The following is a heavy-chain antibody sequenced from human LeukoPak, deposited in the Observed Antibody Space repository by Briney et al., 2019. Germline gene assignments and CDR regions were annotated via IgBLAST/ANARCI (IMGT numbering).Heavy chain of an antibody. CDR2: INPSGGST. CDR3: AREFAHVDTAMVFDY. Sequence: GASVKVSCKASGYTFTSYYIHWVRQAPGQGLEWMGTINPSGGSTSYAQKFQGRVTMTRDTSTSTVYMELSSLRSEDTAVYYCAREFAHVDTAMVFDYWGQGTLVTVSS. D-gene: IGHD5-18*01. CDR1: GYTFTSYY. V-gene: IGHV1-46*01. J-gene: IGHJ4*02.